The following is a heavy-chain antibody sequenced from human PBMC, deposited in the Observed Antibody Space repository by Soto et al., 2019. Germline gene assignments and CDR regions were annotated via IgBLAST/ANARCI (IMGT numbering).Heavy chain of an antibody. CDR3: ARGWNDFPH. CDR2: IIPVFGTA. Sequence: QVQLVQSGAEVKKPGSSVKVSCKASGGTFSSYAISWVRQAPGQGLECMGGIIPVFGTANYAQKFQGRVTINADESTSTVYMELRSLRSEDTALYYCARGWNDFPHWGQGTLVTVSS. J-gene: IGHJ1*01. CDR1: GGTFSSYA. D-gene: IGHD1-1*01. V-gene: IGHV1-69*01.